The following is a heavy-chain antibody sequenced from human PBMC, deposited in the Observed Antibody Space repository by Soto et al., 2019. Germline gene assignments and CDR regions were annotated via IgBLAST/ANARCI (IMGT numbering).Heavy chain of an antibody. J-gene: IGHJ5*02. V-gene: IGHV1-3*01. CDR2: INAGNGNS. D-gene: IGHD3-3*01. CDR3: AAAFDFWSGYYNCFNL. Sequence: QVQLVQSGAEVKKPGASVKVSCKASGYTFTSFAMNWVRQAPGQGLEWMGWINAGNGNSKYSQKFQGRVTITRDTAATTAYLELSSLRYEDRAAYYCAAAFDFWSGYYNCFNLWGRRNLVTVAS. CDR1: GYTFTSFA.